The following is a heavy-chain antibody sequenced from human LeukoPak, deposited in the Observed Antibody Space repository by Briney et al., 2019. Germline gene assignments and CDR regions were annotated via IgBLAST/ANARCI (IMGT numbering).Heavy chain of an antibody. Sequence: PSETLSLTCAVYGGSFSGYYWSWIRQPPGKGPEGIGEINHSGSTNYNPSLKSRVTISVDTSKNQFSLKLSSVTAADTAVYYCARDYYDSSGYYRDAFDIWGQGTMVTVSS. CDR3: ARDYYDSSGYYRDAFDI. CDR1: GGSFSGYY. D-gene: IGHD3-22*01. J-gene: IGHJ3*02. V-gene: IGHV4-34*01. CDR2: INHSGST.